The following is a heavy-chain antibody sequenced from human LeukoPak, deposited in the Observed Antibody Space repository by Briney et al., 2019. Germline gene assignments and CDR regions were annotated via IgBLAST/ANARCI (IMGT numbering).Heavy chain of an antibody. V-gene: IGHV1-69*01. D-gene: IGHD3-3*01. Sequence: SVKVSCKASGGTFSSYAISWVQQAPGQGLEWMGGIIPIFGTANYAQKFQGRVTITADESTSTAYMELSSLRSEDTAVYYCASGAGFWSGYSAEEYYYYYMDVWGKGTTVTVSS. CDR3: ASGAGFWSGYSAEEYYYYYMDV. CDR2: IIPIFGTA. CDR1: GGTFSSYA. J-gene: IGHJ6*03.